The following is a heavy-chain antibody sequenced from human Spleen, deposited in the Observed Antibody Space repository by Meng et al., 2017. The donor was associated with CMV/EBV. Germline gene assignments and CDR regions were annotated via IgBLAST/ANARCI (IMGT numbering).Heavy chain of an antibody. CDR1: GYSISSGYY. CDR3: AKFSYSYGYSDY. J-gene: IGHJ4*02. CDR2: IYHRGNT. Sequence: GSLRLSCTVSGYSISSGYYWGWIRQSPGNGLEWIGNIYHRGNTYYNPSLKSRLTISVDTSNNQFSLRLGSVTAADTAVYYCAKFSYSYGYSDYWGQGTLVTVSS. D-gene: IGHD5-18*01. V-gene: IGHV4-38-2*02.